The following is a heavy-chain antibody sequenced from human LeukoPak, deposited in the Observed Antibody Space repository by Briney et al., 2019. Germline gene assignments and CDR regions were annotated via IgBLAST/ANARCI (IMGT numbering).Heavy chain of an antibody. Sequence: ASVKVSCKASGYTFTSYDMHWVRQAPGQGLEWMGCIDPNSGDTKYAQKFQGRVSMPRDTSTRTAYMELSRLRSDDTAVYFCARSGSTGYSLDYWGQGTLVTVSS. CDR2: IDPNSGDT. J-gene: IGHJ4*02. CDR1: GYTFTSYD. CDR3: ARSGSTGYSLDY. D-gene: IGHD3-22*01. V-gene: IGHV1-2*02.